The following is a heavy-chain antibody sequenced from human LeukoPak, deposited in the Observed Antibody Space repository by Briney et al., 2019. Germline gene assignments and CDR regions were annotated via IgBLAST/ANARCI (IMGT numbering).Heavy chain of an antibody. CDR1: GFTFSSYG. Sequence: GGTLRLSCAASGFTFSSYGMSWVRQAPGKGLEWVSAISGSGGSTYYADSVKGRFTISRDNSKNTLYMQMNSLRAEDTAVYYCAKDLRYYYGSSGETFDNWGQGTLVTVSS. D-gene: IGHD3-22*01. CDR3: AKDLRYYYGSSGETFDN. J-gene: IGHJ4*02. V-gene: IGHV3-23*01. CDR2: ISGSGGST.